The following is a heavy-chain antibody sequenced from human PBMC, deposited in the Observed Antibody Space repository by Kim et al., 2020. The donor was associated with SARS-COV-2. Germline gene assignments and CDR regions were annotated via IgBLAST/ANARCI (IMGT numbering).Heavy chain of an antibody. CDR1: GFTFSSYP. D-gene: IGHD6-19*01. J-gene: IGHJ4*02. CDR3: ARGRLAPDF. CDR2: ISGSGGST. V-gene: IGHV3-23*01. Sequence: GGSLRLSCAASGFTFSSYPMSWVRRAPGKGLEWVSIISGSGGSTNYADSVKGRFTISRDNSKNTLYLQMNSLRVEDTAVYYCARGRLAPDFWGQGTLVTVSS.